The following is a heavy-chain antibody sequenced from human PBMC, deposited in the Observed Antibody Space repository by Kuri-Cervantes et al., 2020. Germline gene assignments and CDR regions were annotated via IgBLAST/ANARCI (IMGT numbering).Heavy chain of an antibody. D-gene: IGHD3-10*01. J-gene: IGHJ2*01. Sequence: GESLKISCAASGFTFSSYAMSWVRQAPGKGLEWVAVIWYDGSNKYYADSVKGRFTISRDNSKNTLYLQMNSLRAEDTAVYYCARGARGYYGSGSYSRWYFDLWGRGTLVTVSS. CDR3: ARGARGYYGSGSYSRWYFDL. CDR1: GFTFSSYA. V-gene: IGHV3-33*08. CDR2: IWYDGSNK.